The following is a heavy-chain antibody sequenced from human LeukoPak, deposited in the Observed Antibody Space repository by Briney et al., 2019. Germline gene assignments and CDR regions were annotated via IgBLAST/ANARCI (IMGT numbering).Heavy chain of an antibody. V-gene: IGHV3-23*01. CDR1: GFTFSDSA. D-gene: IGHD3-16*01. J-gene: IGHJ4*02. CDR2: ISFSGANS. Sequence: GGSLRLSCAASGFTFSDSAMTWVRQAPGKGLDWVSLISFSGANSYYADSVKGRFTISRDNSKDTLFLQMNSLRAEDTAIYYCAKQMSTVTFTPFDYWGQGTLVTVSS. CDR3: AKQMSTVTFTPFDY.